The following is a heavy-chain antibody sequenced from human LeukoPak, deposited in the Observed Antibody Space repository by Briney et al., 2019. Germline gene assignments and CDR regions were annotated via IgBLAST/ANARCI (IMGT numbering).Heavy chain of an antibody. J-gene: IGHJ4*02. CDR3: ARSTSGYSGYGPFDY. CDR1: GITFSSYA. CDR2: ISYDGSNK. Sequence: GGSLRLSCAASGITFSSYAMHWVRQAPGKGLEWVAVISYDGSNKYYADSVKGRFTISRDNSKNTLYLQMNSLRAEDTAVYYCARSTSGYSGYGPFDYWGQGTLVTVSS. D-gene: IGHD5-12*01. V-gene: IGHV3-30*04.